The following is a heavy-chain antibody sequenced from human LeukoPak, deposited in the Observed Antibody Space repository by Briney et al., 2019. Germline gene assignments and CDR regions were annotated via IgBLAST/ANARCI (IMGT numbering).Heavy chain of an antibody. V-gene: IGHV4-34*01. CDR1: GGSFSGYY. CDR3: AKGAMATTDDAFDI. Sequence: SETLSLTCAVYGGSFSGYYWSWIRQPPGKGLEWIGEINHSGSTNYNPSLKSRVTISVDTSKNQFSLKLSSVTAADTAVYYCAKGAMATTDDAFDIWGQGTMVTVSS. D-gene: IGHD5-24*01. CDR2: INHSGST. J-gene: IGHJ3*02.